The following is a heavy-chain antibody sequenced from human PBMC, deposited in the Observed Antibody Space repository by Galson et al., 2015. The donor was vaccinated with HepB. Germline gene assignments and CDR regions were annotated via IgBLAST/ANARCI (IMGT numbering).Heavy chain of an antibody. Sequence: SLRLSCAASGFTFSSYSMNWVRQAPGKGLEWVSYISSSSSTIYYADSVKGRFTISRDNAKNSLYLQMNSLRAEDTAVYYCARDSDNYYDSERLPYSFDYWGQGTLVTVSS. CDR3: ARDSDNYYDSERLPYSFDY. CDR2: ISSSSSTI. D-gene: IGHD3-22*01. J-gene: IGHJ4*02. V-gene: IGHV3-48*01. CDR1: GFTFSSYS.